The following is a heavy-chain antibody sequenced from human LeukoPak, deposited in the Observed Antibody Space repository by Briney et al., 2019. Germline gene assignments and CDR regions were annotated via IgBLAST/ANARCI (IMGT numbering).Heavy chain of an antibody. Sequence: SETLSLTCGVSGDSISRGYYWAWIRQPPGKGLEWIGTIYHIGSTYYTPSLGSRVTISVDTSKNEFSLNLKSVTAADTAVYYCARAGWIITSGIDYWGQGALVTVSS. CDR1: GDSISRGYY. CDR2: IYHIGST. D-gene: IGHD3-10*01. J-gene: IGHJ4*02. V-gene: IGHV4-38-2*01. CDR3: ARAGWIITSGIDY.